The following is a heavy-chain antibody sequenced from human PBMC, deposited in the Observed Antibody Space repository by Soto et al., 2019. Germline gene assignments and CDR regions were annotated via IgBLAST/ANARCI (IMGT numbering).Heavy chain of an antibody. J-gene: IGHJ4*02. CDR1: GYTFTGYY. V-gene: IGHV1-2*02. CDR2: INPNSGGT. Sequence: ASVKVSCKASGYTFTGYYMHWVRQAPGQGLEWMGWINPNSGGTKYAQKFQGRVTMTRDTSISTAYMELSRLRSDDTAFYYCARDYGETWNDVSYSFDYWGQGTLVTVSS. CDR3: ARDYGETWNDVSYSFDY. D-gene: IGHD1-1*01.